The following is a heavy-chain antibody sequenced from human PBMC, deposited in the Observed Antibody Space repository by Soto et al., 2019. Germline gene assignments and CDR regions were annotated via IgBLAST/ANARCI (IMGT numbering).Heavy chain of an antibody. D-gene: IGHD4-17*01. V-gene: IGHV1-69*01. CDR3: ARCDHRDGYNYGGFFDY. CDR2: IIPIFGTA. CDR1: GGTFSSYA. Sequence: QVQLVQSGAEVKKPGSSVKVSCKASGGTFSSYAISWVRQAPGQGLEWMGGIIPIFGTANYAQKFQGRVTITADESTSTAYMELSSLRSEDTAVYYCARCDHRDGYNYGGFFDYWGQGTLVTVSS. J-gene: IGHJ4*02.